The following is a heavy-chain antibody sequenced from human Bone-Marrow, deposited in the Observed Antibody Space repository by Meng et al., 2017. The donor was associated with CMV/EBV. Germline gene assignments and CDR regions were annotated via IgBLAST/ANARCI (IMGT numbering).Heavy chain of an antibody. Sequence: GESLKISCEGSGYNFATYWIGWVRQMPGKGLEWMGIIYPGDSDTTYSPSFQGQATISADMSISTAYLQWSSLKASDTAMYYCARCYGSGSYYNDLGWYFDLWGRGTLVTVSS. CDR1: GYNFATYW. D-gene: IGHD3-10*01. CDR2: IYPGDSDT. CDR3: ARCYGSGSYYNDLGWYFDL. V-gene: IGHV5-51*01. J-gene: IGHJ2*01.